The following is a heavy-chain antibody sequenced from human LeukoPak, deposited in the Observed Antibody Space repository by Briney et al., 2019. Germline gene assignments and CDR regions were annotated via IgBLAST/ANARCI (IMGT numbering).Heavy chain of an antibody. CDR2: ISSSGSTI. J-gene: IGHJ6*02. Sequence: PGGSLRFSCAASGFTFSSYEMNWVRQAPGKGLEWVSYISSSGSTIYYADSVKGRFTISRDNAKNSLYLQMNSLRAEDTAVYYCARVQRWELPHGVYYYYYGMDVWGQGTTVTVSS. V-gene: IGHV3-48*03. CDR3: ARVQRWELPHGVYYYYYGMDV. CDR1: GFTFSSYE. D-gene: IGHD1-26*01.